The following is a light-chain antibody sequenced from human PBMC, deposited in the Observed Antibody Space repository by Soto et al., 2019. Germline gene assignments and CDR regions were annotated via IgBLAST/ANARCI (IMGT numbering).Light chain of an antibody. CDR2: EDS. Sequence: QSALTQPASVSGSPGQSITISCTGTSSDVGGHNYVSWYQQYPGKAPKLMIYEDSIRPSGVSNRFSGSKSGSTASLTISGLQAEDEADYYCSSFTTSTTRVFGGGTKLTVL. J-gene: IGLJ3*02. CDR1: SSDVGGHNY. CDR3: SSFTTSTTRV. V-gene: IGLV2-14*01.